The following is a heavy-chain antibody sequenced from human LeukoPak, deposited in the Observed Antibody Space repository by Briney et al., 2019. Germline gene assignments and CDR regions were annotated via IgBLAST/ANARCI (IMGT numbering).Heavy chain of an antibody. D-gene: IGHD2-21*01. V-gene: IGHV3-23*01. CDR2: INDSGDKT. J-gene: IGHJ4*02. CDR3: VKEISGFAVGDY. CDR1: GFTFSNYA. Sequence: PGGSLRLSCATSGFTFSNYAMTWVRQAPGKGLEWVSAINDSGDKTYYADSVKVRFTISRDNAENTLYLQMNSLRAGDTAVYYCVKEISGFAVGDYWGQGTLVAVSS.